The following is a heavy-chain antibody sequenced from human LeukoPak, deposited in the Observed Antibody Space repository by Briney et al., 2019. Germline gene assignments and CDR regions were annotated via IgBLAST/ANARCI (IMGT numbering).Heavy chain of an antibody. D-gene: IGHD2-15*01. V-gene: IGHV1-18*01. CDR2: ISAYNGNT. CDR3: ARARYCSGGSCYNPAFY. CDR1: GYTFTSYG. Sequence: SVKVSCKASGYTFTSYGISWVRQAPGQGLEWMGWISAYNGNTNYAQKLQGRVTMTTDTSTSTAYMELRSLRSDDTAVYYCARARYCSGGSCYNPAFYWGQGTLVTVSS. J-gene: IGHJ4*02.